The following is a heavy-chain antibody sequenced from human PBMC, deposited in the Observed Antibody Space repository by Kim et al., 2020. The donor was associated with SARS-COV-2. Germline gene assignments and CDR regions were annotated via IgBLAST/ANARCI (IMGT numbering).Heavy chain of an antibody. Sequence: SETLSLTCALYGGSFSGYYWSWIRQPPGKGLEWIGEINHSGSTNYNPSLKSRVTISVDTSKNQFSLKLSSVTAADTAVYYCARGQTFKLERLVALNYWGQGTLVTVSS. D-gene: IGHD1-1*01. CDR1: GGSFSGYY. CDR2: INHSGST. V-gene: IGHV4-34*01. CDR3: ARGQTFKLERLVALNY. J-gene: IGHJ4*02.